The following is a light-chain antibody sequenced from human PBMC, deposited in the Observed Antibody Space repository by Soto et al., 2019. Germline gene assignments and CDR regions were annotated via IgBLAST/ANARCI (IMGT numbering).Light chain of an antibody. Sequence: EFVLTQSPGTLSLSPGERATLSFMASQSVSSYLAWYQQKPVQAPRLLIYDASNRATGIPARFSGSGSGTDFTLTISSLEPEDFAVYYCQQRSNWPLTFGGGTKVDIK. CDR2: DAS. J-gene: IGKJ4*01. CDR3: QQRSNWPLT. CDR1: QSVSSY. V-gene: IGKV3-11*01.